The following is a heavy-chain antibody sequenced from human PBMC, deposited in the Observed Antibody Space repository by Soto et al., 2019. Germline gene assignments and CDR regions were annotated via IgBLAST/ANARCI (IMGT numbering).Heavy chain of an antibody. CDR1: GDSISSGGYY. D-gene: IGHD5-12*01. Sequence: QLQLQESGSGLVKPSQTLSLTCTVSGDSISSGGYYWSWLRQPPGKGLEWIGYLYHNGATFYSPSLKSRVTISVDRSKNQFSLKVNSMPAADTAVYYCARLDGYNSFDYWGQGTLVTVSS. J-gene: IGHJ4*02. V-gene: IGHV4-30-2*01. CDR3: ARLDGYNSFDY. CDR2: LYHNGAT.